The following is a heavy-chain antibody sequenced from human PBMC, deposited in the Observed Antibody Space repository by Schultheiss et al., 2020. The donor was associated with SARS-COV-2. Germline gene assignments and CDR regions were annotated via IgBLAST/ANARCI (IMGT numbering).Heavy chain of an antibody. CDR3: ASMITFGGVIAYSYYYGMDV. V-gene: IGHV1-69*06. CDR1: GGTFSSYA. J-gene: IGHJ6*02. D-gene: IGHD3-16*02. CDR2: IIPIFGTA. Sequence: SVKVSCKASGGTFSSYAISWVRQAPGQGLEWMGGIIPIFGTANYAQKFQGRVTITADKSTSTAYMELSSLRSEDTAVYYCASMITFGGVIAYSYYYGMDVWGQGTTVTVSS.